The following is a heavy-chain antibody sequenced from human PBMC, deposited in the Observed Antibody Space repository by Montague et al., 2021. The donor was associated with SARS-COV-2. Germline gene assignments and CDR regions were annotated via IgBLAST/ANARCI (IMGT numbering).Heavy chain of an antibody. Sequence: SETLSLTCTVSGGSISGYHWSWIRQPPGKGLEWIGYIYYSGSTKYNPFLESRVTVSVDRSKNQVSLKLSSVTAADTAVYYCARLLRSCTNGVCRTYYYYAMDVWGQGTTVTVSS. CDR3: ARLLRSCTNGVCRTYYYYAMDV. CDR1: GGSISGYH. V-gene: IGHV4-59*01. CDR2: IYYSGST. D-gene: IGHD2-8*01. J-gene: IGHJ6*02.